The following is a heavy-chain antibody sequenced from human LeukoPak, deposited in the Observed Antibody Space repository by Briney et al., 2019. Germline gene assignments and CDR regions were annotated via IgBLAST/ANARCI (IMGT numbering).Heavy chain of an antibody. CDR2: ISAYNGNT. CDR3: ARAPYCSSTSCYPFDY. Sequence: ASVKVSCKASGYTFTSYGISWVRQAPGQGLEWMGWISAYNGNTNYAQKLQGRVTMTTDTSTSTAYMELRSLRSGDTAVYYCARAPYCSSTSCYPFDYWGQGTLVTVSS. J-gene: IGHJ4*02. V-gene: IGHV1-18*01. D-gene: IGHD2-2*01. CDR1: GYTFTSYG.